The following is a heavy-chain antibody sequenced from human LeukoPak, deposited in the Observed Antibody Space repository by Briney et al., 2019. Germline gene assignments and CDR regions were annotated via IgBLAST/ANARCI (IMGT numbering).Heavy chain of an antibody. CDR2: IYHSGST. Sequence: SETLSLTCAVSGGSISSGGYSWSWIRQPPGKGLEWIGYIYHSGSTYYNPSLKSRVTISVDRSKNQFSLKLSSVTAADTAVYYCARVGVLRFLYAFDIWGQGTMVTVSS. D-gene: IGHD3-3*01. CDR3: ARVGVLRFLYAFDI. CDR1: GGSISSGGYS. J-gene: IGHJ3*02. V-gene: IGHV4-30-2*01.